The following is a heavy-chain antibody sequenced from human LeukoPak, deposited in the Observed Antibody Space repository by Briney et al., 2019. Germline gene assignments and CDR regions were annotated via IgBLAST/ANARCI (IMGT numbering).Heavy chain of an antibody. D-gene: IGHD4-17*01. V-gene: IGHV4-59*01. Sequence: SETLSLTCTVSGVSFSSYYWSWIRQSPGKGLEWIGYIYYSGSTNSNPSLKSRVTVSVNTSKNQFSLRLRSVSAADTAVYYCARSKAGLRIDYWGQGTLVTVSS. CDR1: GVSFSSYY. J-gene: IGHJ4*02. CDR3: ARSKAGLRIDY. CDR2: IYYSGST.